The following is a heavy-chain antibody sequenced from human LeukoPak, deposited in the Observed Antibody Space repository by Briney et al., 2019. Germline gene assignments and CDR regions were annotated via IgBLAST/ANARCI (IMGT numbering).Heavy chain of an antibody. CDR3: AKYGGYYYYGMDV. J-gene: IGHJ6*02. Sequence: GGSLRLSCAASGFTFSNAWMNWVRQAPGKGLEWVGRIKSKTDGGTTDYAAPVKGRFTISRDDSKNTLYLQMNSLRAEDTAVYYCAKYGGYYYYGMDVWGQGTTVTVSS. V-gene: IGHV3-15*07. D-gene: IGHD3-10*01. CDR1: GFTFSNAW. CDR2: IKSKTDGGTT.